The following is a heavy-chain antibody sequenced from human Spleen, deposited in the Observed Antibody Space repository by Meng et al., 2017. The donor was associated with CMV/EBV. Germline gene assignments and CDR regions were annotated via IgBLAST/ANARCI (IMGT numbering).Heavy chain of an antibody. J-gene: IGHJ6*02. V-gene: IGHV3-11*04. CDR3: ARTYYDFWSGYPLPYYYYYGMDV. D-gene: IGHD3-3*01. Sequence: GGSLRLSCAASGFIFSDYYMTWIRQAPGKGLEWVSYISSSGSTIYYADSVKGRFTISRDNAKNSLYLQMNSLRAEDTAVYYCARTYYDFWSGYPLPYYYYYGMDVWGQGTTVTVSS. CDR1: GFIFSDYY. CDR2: ISSSGSTI.